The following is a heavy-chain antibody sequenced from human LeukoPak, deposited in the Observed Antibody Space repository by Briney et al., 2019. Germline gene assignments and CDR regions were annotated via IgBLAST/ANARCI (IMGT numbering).Heavy chain of an antibody. CDR3: ARASDYVGYYYGMDV. CDR2: ISRSSSYM. Sequence: GGSLRLSCAASGFTFSRSDMKWVRQAPWKELEWVSSISRSSSYMYYAESVKGRFTISRDNARNSLYLQMNSLRAEDTAVYYCARASDYVGYYYGMDVWGQGTTVTVSS. CDR1: GFTFSRSD. J-gene: IGHJ6*02. D-gene: IGHD5-12*01. V-gene: IGHV3-21*01.